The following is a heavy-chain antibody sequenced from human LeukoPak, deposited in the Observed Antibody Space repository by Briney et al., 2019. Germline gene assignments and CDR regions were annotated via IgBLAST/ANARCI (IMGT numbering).Heavy chain of an antibody. D-gene: IGHD5-18*01. Sequence: SVKVSCKASGGTFSSYTISWVRQAPGQGLEWMGRIIPILGIANYAQKFPGRVTITADKSTSTAYMELSSLRSEDTAVYYCAREKDSYGLESNWFDPWGQGTLVTVSS. CDR2: IIPILGIA. V-gene: IGHV1-69*04. J-gene: IGHJ5*02. CDR3: AREKDSYGLESNWFDP. CDR1: GGTFSSYT.